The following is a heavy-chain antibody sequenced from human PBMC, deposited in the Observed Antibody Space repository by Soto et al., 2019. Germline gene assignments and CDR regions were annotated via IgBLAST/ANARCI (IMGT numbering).Heavy chain of an antibody. D-gene: IGHD2-8*01. V-gene: IGHV3-23*01. CDR3: ARDSIVLMVYAIGSTWFDP. CDR2: ISGSGGKK. CDR1: GVNFISYA. J-gene: IGHJ5*02. Sequence: PGGSHRHSSTASGVNFISYAMSWVRQATGKGLEWVSDISGSGGKKYYADSVKGRFTISRDNAKNSLYLQMTSLRAEDTAVYYCARDSIVLMVYAIGSTWFDPWGQGTLVTVSS.